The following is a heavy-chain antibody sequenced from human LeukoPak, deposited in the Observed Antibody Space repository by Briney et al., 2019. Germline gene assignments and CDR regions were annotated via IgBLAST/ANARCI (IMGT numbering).Heavy chain of an antibody. Sequence: SETLSLTCTVSGGSISSGGYYWSWIRQHPGKGLEWIGYIYYSGSTYYNPSLKSRVTISVDTSKNQFSLKLSSVTAADTAVYYCARDRLSDHGDYTNWFDPWGQGTLVTVSS. CDR1: GGSISSGGYY. V-gene: IGHV4-31*03. D-gene: IGHD4-17*01. CDR3: ARDRLSDHGDYTNWFDP. J-gene: IGHJ5*02. CDR2: IYYSGST.